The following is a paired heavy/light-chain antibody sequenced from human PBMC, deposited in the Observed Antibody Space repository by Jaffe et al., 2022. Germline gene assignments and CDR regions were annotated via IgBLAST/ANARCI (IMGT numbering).Light chain of an antibody. J-gene: IGKJ1*01. CDR3: QQCDSSPKT. V-gene: IGKV3-20*01. CDR2: GAS. CDR1: QSVSSSS. Sequence: EIVLTQSPGTVSLSPGERATLSCRASQSVSSSSLAWYQQKPGQAPRLLIYGASSRATGIPDRFSGSGSGTDFTLTISRLEPEDFAVYYCQQCDSSPKTFGQGTKVEIK.
Heavy chain of an antibody. D-gene: IGHD2-15*01. CDR3: AREYYSGGTCYFDF. CDR2: IHHSGST. J-gene: IGHJ4*02. CDR1: GASVTTGTSY. V-gene: IGHV4-61*01. Sequence: QVQLQESGPGLVKPSETLSLTCTISGASVTTGTSYWSWIRQPPGKGLEWIGYIHHSGSTKYNPSLKSRVTISVDTSKNQFSLKLSSVTAADTAVYYCAREYYSGGTCYFDFWGQGTLVTVSS.